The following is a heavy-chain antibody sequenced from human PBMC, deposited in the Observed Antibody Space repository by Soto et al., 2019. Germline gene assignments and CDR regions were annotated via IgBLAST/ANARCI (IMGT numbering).Heavy chain of an antibody. CDR3: ARGSDARFFDWLSRVDP. CDR2: ITPNSGGT. V-gene: IGHV1-2*02. CDR1: GYTFTDSY. J-gene: IGHJ5*02. D-gene: IGHD3-9*01. Sequence: GASVKVSCKASGYTFTDSYMHWVRQAPGQGLEWMGWITPNSGGTNYAQKFQGRVTMTRDTSISTAYLDLSSLRSDDTAVYYCARGSDARFFDWLSRVDPWGQGTLVTVSS.